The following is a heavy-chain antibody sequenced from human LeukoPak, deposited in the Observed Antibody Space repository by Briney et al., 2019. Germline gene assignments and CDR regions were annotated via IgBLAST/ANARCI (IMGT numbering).Heavy chain of an antibody. CDR3: ARQLPQMGFDI. CDR1: GGPFSGYY. Sequence: PSETLSLTCAVYGGPFSGYYWSWIRQPPGKGLEWIGEINHSGSTNYNPSLKSRVTISVDTSKNQFSLKLSSVTAADTAVYYCARQLPQMGFDIWGQGTMVTVSS. D-gene: IGHD1-26*01. J-gene: IGHJ3*02. V-gene: IGHV4-34*01. CDR2: INHSGST.